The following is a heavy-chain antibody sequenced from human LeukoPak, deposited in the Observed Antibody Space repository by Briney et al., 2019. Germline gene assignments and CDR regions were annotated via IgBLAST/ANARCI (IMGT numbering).Heavy chain of an antibody. CDR2: ITNNGGYT. CDR1: GFSFSSSA. Sequence: GGSLRLSCAASGFSFSSSAMHWVRQAPGKGLEYVSAITNNGGYTYYANSVKGRFTISRDNSKNTLYLQMGSLRTEDTAVYYCAEASPDGFYHYWGEGTLVTVSS. J-gene: IGHJ4*02. V-gene: IGHV3-64*01. D-gene: IGHD3-3*01. CDR3: AEASPDGFYHY.